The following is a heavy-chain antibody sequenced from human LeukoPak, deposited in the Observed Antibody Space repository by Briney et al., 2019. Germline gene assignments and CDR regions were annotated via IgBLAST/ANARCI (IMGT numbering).Heavy chain of an antibody. CDR2: ISGCRSYT. CDR3: ARVSLLDDGGLGDY. V-gene: IGHV3-11*06. J-gene: IGHJ4*02. Sequence: PGVSLRLSCAASGFTFSDYYMTWFRQSPRKGLEWVSYISGCRSYTNFADSVKGRFTISRDNAKNSVYLQMNSLRAEDTAVYYCARVSLLDDGGLGDYWGQGTLVTGS. CDR1: GFTFSDYY. D-gene: IGHD3/OR15-3a*01.